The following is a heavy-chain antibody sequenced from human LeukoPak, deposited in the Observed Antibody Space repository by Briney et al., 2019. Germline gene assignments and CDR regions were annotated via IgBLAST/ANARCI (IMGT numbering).Heavy chain of an antibody. CDR2: ISGSGGST. J-gene: IGHJ4*02. V-gene: IGHV3-23*01. CDR3: AKATDYYDSSGQLYYFDY. D-gene: IGHD3-22*01. Sequence: GGSLRLSCAASGXTVSSNYMSWVRQAPGKGLEWVSAISGSGGSTYYADSVKGRFTISRDNSKNTLYLQMNSLRAEDTAVYYCAKATDYYDSSGQLYYFDYWGQGTLVTVSS. CDR1: GXTVSSNY.